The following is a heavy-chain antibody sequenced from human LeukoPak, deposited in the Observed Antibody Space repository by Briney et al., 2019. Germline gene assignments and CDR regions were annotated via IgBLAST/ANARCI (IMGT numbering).Heavy chain of an antibody. D-gene: IGHD3-22*01. Sequence: ASVKVSCKASGYTFTSYGISWVRQAPGQGLEWMGWISAYNGNTNYAQKLQGRVTMTTDTSTSTAYMELRSLRSDDTAVYYCARDYYDSSGYSAEYFQHWGQGTLVTASS. CDR1: GYTFTSYG. J-gene: IGHJ1*01. CDR2: ISAYNGNT. CDR3: ARDYYDSSGYSAEYFQH. V-gene: IGHV1-18*01.